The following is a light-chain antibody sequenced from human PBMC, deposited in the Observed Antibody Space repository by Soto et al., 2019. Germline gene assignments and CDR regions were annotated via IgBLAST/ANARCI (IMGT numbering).Light chain of an antibody. J-gene: IGLJ2*01. CDR3: QSYDSSLSGSGV. V-gene: IGLV1-40*01. Sequence: QSVLTQPPSVSGAPGQRVTISCTGSSSNIGAGYDVHWYQQLPGTAPKLLIYDNSNRPSGVPDRFSGSKSGTSASLAINGLQAEDEADYYCQSYDSSLSGSGVFCGGTKVTVL. CDR1: SSNIGAGYD. CDR2: DNS.